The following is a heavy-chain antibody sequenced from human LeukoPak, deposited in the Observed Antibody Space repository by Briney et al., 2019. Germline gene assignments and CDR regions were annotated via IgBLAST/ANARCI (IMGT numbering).Heavy chain of an antibody. D-gene: IGHD2-8*02. J-gene: IGHJ4*02. Sequence: GGSLRLSCSASGFTFSSYAMHWVRQVPGKGLEYVSAISSSGGSTYYANSVKGRFTISRDNSKNTLYLQMGSLRTEDMAIYYCARGPDVVLVSHWSFFDYWGQGTLVTVSS. V-gene: IGHV3-64*01. CDR1: GFTFSSYA. CDR2: ISSSGGST. CDR3: ARGPDVVLVSHWSFFDY.